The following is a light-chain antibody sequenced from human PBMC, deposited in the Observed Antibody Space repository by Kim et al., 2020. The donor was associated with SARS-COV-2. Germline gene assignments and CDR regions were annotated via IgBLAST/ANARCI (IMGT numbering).Light chain of an antibody. J-gene: IGLJ3*02. CDR2: EDN. CDR3: QSYESNFWV. Sequence: NFMLTQPHSVSESPGKTVTISCTRSSGSIASNYVQWYQHRPGSAPTPVIYEDNQRPSGVPDRFSGSIDSSSNSASLTISGLKTEDEADYYCQSYESNFWVFGGGTQLTVL. CDR1: SGSIASNY. V-gene: IGLV6-57*03.